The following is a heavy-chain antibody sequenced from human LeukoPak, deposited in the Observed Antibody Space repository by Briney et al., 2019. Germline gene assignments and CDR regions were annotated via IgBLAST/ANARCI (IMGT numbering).Heavy chain of an antibody. CDR3: ARGAGPDY. D-gene: IGHD6-13*01. CDR2: IYYSGSTNGNT. J-gene: IGHJ4*02. V-gene: IGHV4-59*01. Sequence: SETLSLTCTVSGGSITSYYWSWIRQPPGKGLEWIGYIYYSGSTNGNTNYNPSLKSRVTISVDTSKDQNSLKLRSVTAADTAVYYCARGAGPDYWGQGTLVTVSS. CDR1: GGSITSYY.